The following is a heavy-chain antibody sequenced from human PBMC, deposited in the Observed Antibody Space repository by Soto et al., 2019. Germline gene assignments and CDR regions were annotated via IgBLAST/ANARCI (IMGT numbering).Heavy chain of an antibody. J-gene: IGHJ4*02. CDR1: GFTFSSYW. D-gene: IGHD4-17*01. CDR3: ARDDYGDYGPYYFDY. CDR2: IKQDGSEK. V-gene: IGHV3-7*05. Sequence: EVQLVESGGGLVQPGWSLRLSCAASGFTFSSYWMSWVRQAPGKGLEWVANIKQDGSEKYYVDSVKGRFTISRDNAKNSLYLQMNSLRAEDTAVYYCARDDYGDYGPYYFDYWGQGTLVTVSS.